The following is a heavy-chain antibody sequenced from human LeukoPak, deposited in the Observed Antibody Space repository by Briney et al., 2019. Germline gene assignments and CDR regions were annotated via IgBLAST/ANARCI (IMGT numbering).Heavy chain of an antibody. CDR1: GGSITSYY. CDR2: IYYSGST. V-gene: IGHV4-59*08. D-gene: IGHD6-13*01. Sequence: PSETLSLTCTVSGGSITSYYWSWIRQPPGKGLEWIGYIYYSGSTNYNPSLKRRVTIPVDTSKNQFSLKLSSVTAADTAVYYCARHGGAAAPTFDYWGQGTLVTVSS. J-gene: IGHJ4*02. CDR3: ARHGGAAAPTFDY.